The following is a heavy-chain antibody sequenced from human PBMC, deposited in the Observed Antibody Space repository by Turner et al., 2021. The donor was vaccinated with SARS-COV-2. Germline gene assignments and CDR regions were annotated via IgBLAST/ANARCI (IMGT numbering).Heavy chain of an antibody. D-gene: IGHD3-22*01. CDR1: GGSISSSTYY. V-gene: IGHV4-39*02. CDR2: IYYSGST. Sequence: QLQLQESGPGLVKRSETLSLTCTVSGGSISSSTYYWGWIRQPPGKGLEWIGNIYYSGSTYYNPSLKSRVTISVDTSKNQFSLKLSSVTAADTAVYYCATETITMIVVANWYFDLWGRGTLVTVSS. J-gene: IGHJ2*01. CDR3: ATETITMIVVANWYFDL.